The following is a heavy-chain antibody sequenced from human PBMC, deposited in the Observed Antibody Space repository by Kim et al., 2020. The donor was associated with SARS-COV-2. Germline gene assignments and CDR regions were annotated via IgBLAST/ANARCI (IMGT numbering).Heavy chain of an antibody. D-gene: IGHD6-13*01. Sequence: GRFTLSRHNSKNTLYLQMNSLRAEDTAVYYCARVKRAGTANYYGMDVWGQGTTVTVSS. CDR3: ARVKRAGTANYYGMDV. J-gene: IGHJ6*02. V-gene: IGHV3-53*04.